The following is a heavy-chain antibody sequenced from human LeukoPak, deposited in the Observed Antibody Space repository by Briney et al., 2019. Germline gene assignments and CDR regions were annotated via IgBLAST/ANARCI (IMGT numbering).Heavy chain of an antibody. CDR3: ARDLGDYYGSGSYDY. Sequence: GGSLRLSCAASGFTVSSNYMSWVRQAPGKGLEWVSAISGSGGSTYYADSVKGRFTISRDNSKNTLYLQMNSLRAEDTAVYYCARDLGDYYGSGSYDYWGQGTLVTVSS. J-gene: IGHJ4*02. CDR1: GFTVSSNY. D-gene: IGHD3-10*01. CDR2: ISGSGGST. V-gene: IGHV3-53*01.